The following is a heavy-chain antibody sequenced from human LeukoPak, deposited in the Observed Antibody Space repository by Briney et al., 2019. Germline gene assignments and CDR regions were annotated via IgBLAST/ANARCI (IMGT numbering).Heavy chain of an antibody. Sequence: GGSLRLSCVASGFTFSNYLMNGVRQAPGKGLEWVSGISHIGSSIYYADSVKGRFTISRDNSKNTLYLQMDRLRVEDTAVYYCAMALDYWGQGTLVTVSS. CDR1: GFTFSNYL. V-gene: IGHV3-23*01. J-gene: IGHJ4*02. CDR2: ISHIGSSI. CDR3: AMALDY.